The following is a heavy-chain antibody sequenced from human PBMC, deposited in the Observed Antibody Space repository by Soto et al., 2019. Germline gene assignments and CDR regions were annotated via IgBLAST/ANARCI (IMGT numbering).Heavy chain of an antibody. D-gene: IGHD4-4*01. Sequence: EVQLVESGGGLLQPGGSLRLSCAVSGSTFSNDWMHWVRQAPGKGLVWVSHINSDGSSTNYADFVKGRFTIARDNAKNTVYLQMNSLRAAYTAVYYCARDRSYSLDVWGQGTTVTVSS. J-gene: IGHJ6*02. CDR3: ARDRSYSLDV. V-gene: IGHV3-74*01. CDR2: INSDGSST. CDR1: GSTFSNDW.